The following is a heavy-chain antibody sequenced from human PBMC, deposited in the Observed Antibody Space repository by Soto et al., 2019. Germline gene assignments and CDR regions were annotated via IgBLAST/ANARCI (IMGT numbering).Heavy chain of an antibody. CDR3: ARGGSSWSEGAY. V-gene: IGHV3-7*01. J-gene: IGHJ4*02. Sequence: EVQLVESGGGLVQPGGSLRLSCGASGYIFSRYWMSWVRQAPGKGLEWVANIKEDGGEKYYVDSVKGRFTISRDNAKNALYLQMTSLRAEDTAVYYCARGGSSWSEGAYWGQGILVIVSS. CDR1: GYIFSRYW. CDR2: IKEDGGEK. D-gene: IGHD6-13*01.